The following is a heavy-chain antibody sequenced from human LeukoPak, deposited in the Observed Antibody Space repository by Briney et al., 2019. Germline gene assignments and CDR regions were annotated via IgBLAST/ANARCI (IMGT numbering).Heavy chain of an antibody. J-gene: IGHJ4*02. D-gene: IGHD6-19*01. CDR1: GGSISSYY. V-gene: IGHV4-59*08. CDR2: IYYSGST. CDR3: ARRHSSGWRYGNFDY. Sequence: SETLSLTCTVSGGSISSYYWSWIRQPPGKGLEWIGYIYYSGSTNYNPSLKSRVTISVDTSKNQFSLKLSSVTAADTAVYYCARRHSSGWRYGNFDYWGQGTLVTVSS.